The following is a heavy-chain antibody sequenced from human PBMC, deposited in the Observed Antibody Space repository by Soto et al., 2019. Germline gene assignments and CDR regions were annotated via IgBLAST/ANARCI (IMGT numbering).Heavy chain of an antibody. Sequence: QVQLQESGPGLVKPSGTLSLTCAVSGGSISSSCWWSWVRQSPGKGLGWIGEIYHSGSTNYNPSLKSRXXIXVXXSKNQFSLKLNSVTAADAALYYCARKSFADQRFDNWGQGTLVTVSS. V-gene: IGHV4-4*02. CDR3: ARKSFADQRFDN. CDR2: IYHSGST. D-gene: IGHD2-2*01. J-gene: IGHJ4*02. CDR1: GGSISSSCW.